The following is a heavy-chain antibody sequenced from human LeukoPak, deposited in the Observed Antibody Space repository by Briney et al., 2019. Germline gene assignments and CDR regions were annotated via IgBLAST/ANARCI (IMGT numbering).Heavy chain of an antibody. V-gene: IGHV3-30-3*01. CDR2: ISYDGSNK. D-gene: IGHD6-19*01. J-gene: IGHJ4*02. Sequence: GGSLRLSCAASGFTFSTYSFSWVRQAPGKGLEWVAVISYDGSNKYYADSVKGRFTISRDNSKNTLYLQMNSLRAEDTAVYYCARINIAVAGIVFDYWGQGTLVTVSS. CDR1: GFTFSTYS. CDR3: ARINIAVAGIVFDY.